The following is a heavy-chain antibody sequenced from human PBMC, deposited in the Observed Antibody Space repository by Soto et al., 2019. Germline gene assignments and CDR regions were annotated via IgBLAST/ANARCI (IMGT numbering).Heavy chain of an antibody. D-gene: IGHD2-2*01. J-gene: IGHJ4*02. CDR3: ARAVLPATAPFDY. CDR1: GGSISNYY. CDR2: IYYSGST. Sequence: QVQLQESGPRLVKPSETLSLTCIVSGGSISNYYWSWIRQPPGKGLEWIGYIYYSGSTNYNPSLPRRVTISVGTSKNQFSPTLSSVPAADTAVYYCARAVLPATAPFDYWGQGTLVTVSS. V-gene: IGHV4-59*01.